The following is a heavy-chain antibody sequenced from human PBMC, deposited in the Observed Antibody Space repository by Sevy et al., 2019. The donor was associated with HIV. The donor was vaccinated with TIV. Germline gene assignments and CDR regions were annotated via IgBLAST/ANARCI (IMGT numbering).Heavy chain of an antibody. J-gene: IGHJ4*02. CDR1: GLIFSYYG. CDR3: ARDPHEIMLSGSYYLY. V-gene: IGHV3-33*01. CDR2: IWYDGSNT. D-gene: IGHD1-26*01. Sequence: GGSLRPSCAASGLIFSYYGMHWVRQAPGKGLEWVAVIWYDGSNTIYADSVKGRFTISRDNSKNILYLQMNSLRDEDTAVYYCARDPHEIMLSGSYYLYWGQGTRVTVSS.